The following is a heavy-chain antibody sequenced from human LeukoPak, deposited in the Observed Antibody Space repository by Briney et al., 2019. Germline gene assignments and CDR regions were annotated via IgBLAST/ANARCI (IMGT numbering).Heavy chain of an antibody. D-gene: IGHD2-15*01. J-gene: IGHJ5*02. CDR1: GFTFRIYA. CDR2: ICGSGGST. V-gene: IGHV3-23*01. Sequence: GGTLRLSCAASGFTFRIYAMSWVRQAPGKGLEWVSAICGSGGSTYYADSVKGRFTISRDNSKNTLYLQMNSLRAEDTAVYYCAKDIAAAVVARDWFDPWGQGTLVTVSS. CDR3: AKDIAAAVVARDWFDP.